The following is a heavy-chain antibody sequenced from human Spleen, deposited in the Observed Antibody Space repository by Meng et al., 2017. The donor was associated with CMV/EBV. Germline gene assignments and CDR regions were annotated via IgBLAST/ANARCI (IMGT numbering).Heavy chain of an antibody. D-gene: IGHD6-19*01. J-gene: IGHJ4*02. CDR1: GYTFTSYG. V-gene: IGHV1-18*01. CDR3: ARDRSEGQWLVSGGDY. CDR2: ISAYNGNT. Sequence: ASVKVSCKASGYTFTSYGISWVRQAPGQGLEWMAWISAYNGNTNYAQKLQGRVTMTTDTSTSTAYMELRSLRSDDTAVYYCARDRSEGQWLVSGGDYWGQGTLVTVSS.